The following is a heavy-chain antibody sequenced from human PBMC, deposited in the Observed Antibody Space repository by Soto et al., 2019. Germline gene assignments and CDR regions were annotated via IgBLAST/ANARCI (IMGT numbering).Heavy chain of an antibody. V-gene: IGHV3-30-3*01. CDR2: ISYDGSNK. J-gene: IGHJ6*02. CDR1: GFTFSSYA. D-gene: IGHD2-2*01. Sequence: PGGSLRLSCAASGFTFSSYAMHWVRQAPGKGLEWVAVISYDGSNKYYADSVKGRFTISRDNSKNTLYLQMNSLRAEDTAVYYCARAVVRVPAAKNYYYGMDVWGQGTTVTVSS. CDR3: ARAVVRVPAAKNYYYGMDV.